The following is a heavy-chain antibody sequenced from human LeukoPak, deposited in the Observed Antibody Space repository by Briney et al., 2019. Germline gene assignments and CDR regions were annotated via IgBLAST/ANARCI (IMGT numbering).Heavy chain of an antibody. Sequence: ASVKVSCKASGYTFTSYGITWVRQAPGQGLEWMGWINTYSGNTNYAQYLHGRVTMTTDTSTRTVYMELRSLRSDDTAVYFCARDFPAPYDGSYGYWGQGTLVTVSS. CDR1: GYTFTSYG. CDR2: INTYSGNT. J-gene: IGHJ4*02. V-gene: IGHV1-18*01. D-gene: IGHD1-26*01. CDR3: ARDFPAPYDGSYGY.